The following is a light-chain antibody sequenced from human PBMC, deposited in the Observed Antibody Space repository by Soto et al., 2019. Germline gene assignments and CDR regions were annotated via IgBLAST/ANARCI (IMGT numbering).Light chain of an antibody. Sequence: IQLTQSPSSLSASIGDRVTITCRASQGISNYLAWYQQKPGKAPKLLIYIASTLQGGVPSRFSGSGSGTDFSLTISSLQSEDFAVYYCQQYNNWLTFGGGTKVDIK. V-gene: IGKV1-9*01. CDR1: QGISNY. J-gene: IGKJ4*01. CDR2: IAS. CDR3: QQYNNWLT.